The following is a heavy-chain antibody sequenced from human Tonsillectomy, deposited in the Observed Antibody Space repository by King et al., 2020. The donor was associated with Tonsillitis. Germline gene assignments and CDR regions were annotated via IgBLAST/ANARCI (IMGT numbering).Heavy chain of an antibody. CDR3: AKQGSSWYYFDY. J-gene: IGHJ4*02. CDR1: GFTFSSYG. D-gene: IGHD6-13*01. V-gene: IGHV3-30*18. CDR2: ITYDGSNK. Sequence: VQLVESGGGVVQPGRSLRLSCAASGFTFSSYGMHWVRQAPGKGLEGGAGITYDGSNKYYADSVKGRFTISRDNSKNTLDLQMNSLRAEDTAVYYCAKQGSSWYYFDYWGQGTLVTVSS.